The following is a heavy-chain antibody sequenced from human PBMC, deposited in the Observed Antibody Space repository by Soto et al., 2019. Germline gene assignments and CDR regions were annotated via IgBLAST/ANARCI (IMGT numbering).Heavy chain of an antibody. CDR2: ISWNSGSI. J-gene: IGHJ4*02. V-gene: IGHV3-9*01. Sequence: LSCAASGFTFDDYAMHWVRQAPGKGLEWVSGISWNSGSIGYADSVKGRFTISRDNAKNSLYLQMNSLRAEDTALYYCAKAPDYYDSSGYFDYWGQGTLVTVSS. CDR3: AKAPDYYDSSGYFDY. CDR1: GFTFDDYA. D-gene: IGHD3-22*01.